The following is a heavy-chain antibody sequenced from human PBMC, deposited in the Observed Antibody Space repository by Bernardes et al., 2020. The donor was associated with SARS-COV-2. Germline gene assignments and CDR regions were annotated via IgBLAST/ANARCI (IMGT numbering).Heavy chain of an antibody. CDR2: FYPGDSDT. V-gene: IGHV5-51*01. Sequence: GESLKISCKGFGYSFTSYWIGWVRQMPGKGLEWMGIFYPGDSDTTYSPSFQGQVNISADKSISTAYLQWSSLKASDTAMYYCARGAIAGRPDWFDPWGQGTLVTVSS. D-gene: IGHD6-6*01. CDR3: ARGAIAGRPDWFDP. J-gene: IGHJ5*02. CDR1: GYSFTSYW.